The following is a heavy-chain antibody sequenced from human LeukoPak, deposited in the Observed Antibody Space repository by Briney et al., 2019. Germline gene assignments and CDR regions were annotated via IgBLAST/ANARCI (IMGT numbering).Heavy chain of an antibody. J-gene: IGHJ5*02. CDR1: GYTFTSYG. V-gene: IGHV1-18*01. CDR2: IRAYNGNT. Sequence: ASVKVSCKASGYTFTSYGISWVRQAPGQGLEWMGWIRAYNGNTNYAQKLQGRVTMTTDTSTSTAYMELRSLRSDDTAVYHCASVPLDQGHCSSSSWYTPCGQGTLVTVSS. D-gene: IGHD2-2*02. CDR3: ASVPLDQGHCSSSSWYTP.